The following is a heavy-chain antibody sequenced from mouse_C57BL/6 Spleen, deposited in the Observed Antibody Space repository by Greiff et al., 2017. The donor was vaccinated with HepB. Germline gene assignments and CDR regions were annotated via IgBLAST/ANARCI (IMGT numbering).Heavy chain of an antibody. CDR2: IHPNSGST. V-gene: IGHV1-64*01. J-gene: IGHJ2*01. D-gene: IGHD1-1*01. CDR1: GYTFTSYW. CDR3: ARPFITTVVSFDY. Sequence: QVQLKQPGAELVKPGASVKLSCKASGYTFTSYWMHWVKQRPGHGLEWIGMIHPNSGSTNYNEKFKSKATLTVDKSSSTAYMQLSSLTSEDSAVYYCARPFITTVVSFDYWGQGTTLTVSS.